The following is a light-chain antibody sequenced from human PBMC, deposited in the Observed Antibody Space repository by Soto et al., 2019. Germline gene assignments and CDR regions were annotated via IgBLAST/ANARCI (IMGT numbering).Light chain of an antibody. CDR1: QSVSSSY. J-gene: IGKJ1*01. V-gene: IGKV3-20*01. CDR3: QQYDGSVWT. Sequence: EIGLTQSPGTLSLSPGERATLSCMASQSVSSSYLAWYQQKPGQAPRLLIYGASSRATGIPDRFSGSGSGTDFTLTISRLEPEDFAVYYCQQYDGSVWTFGQGTKVDIK. CDR2: GAS.